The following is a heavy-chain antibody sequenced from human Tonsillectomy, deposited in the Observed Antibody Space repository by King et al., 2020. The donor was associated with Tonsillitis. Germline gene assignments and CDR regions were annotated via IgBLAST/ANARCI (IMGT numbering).Heavy chain of an antibody. CDR3: ARRSGSYYGLDY. V-gene: IGHV4-39*01. CDR2: IENSEST. J-gene: IGHJ4*02. CDR1: GVYITSRSYY. Sequence: LQLQESGPGLVTPAETLSLTCTVSGVYITSRSYYWGWICQPPGKGLEWIGRIENSESTYNNPSLKSRVTISVDTSKNQFSLKLSSVTAADTAVYYCARRSGSYYGLDYWGQGTLVTVSS. D-gene: IGHD1-26*01.